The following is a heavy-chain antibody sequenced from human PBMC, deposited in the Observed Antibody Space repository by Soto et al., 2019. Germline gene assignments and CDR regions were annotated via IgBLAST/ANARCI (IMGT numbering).Heavy chain of an antibody. J-gene: IGHJ4*02. D-gene: IGHD3-3*01. CDR2: INAGNGNT. V-gene: IGHV1-3*01. CDR1: GYSFTSYS. CDR3: AREHDSWSQYCFDN. Sequence: ASVKVSCKASGYSFTSYSIQWGRQAPGQRLEWMGWINAGNGNTKYSQKLQGRVTITRDTSASTAYMELSSLRSEDTAVYYCAREHDSWSQYCFDNWGQGTLVTVSS.